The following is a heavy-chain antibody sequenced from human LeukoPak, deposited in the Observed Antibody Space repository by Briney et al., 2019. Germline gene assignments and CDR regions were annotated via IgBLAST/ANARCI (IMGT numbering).Heavy chain of an antibody. V-gene: IGHV1-69*13. Sequence: ASVKVSCKASGYTFTGYYMHWVRQAPGQGLEWMGGIIPIFGTANYAQKFQGRVTITADESTSTAYMELSSLRSEDTAVYYCARDGTMAAITSQPGDYFDYWGQGTLVTVSS. CDR1: GYTFTGYY. J-gene: IGHJ4*02. D-gene: IGHD5-24*01. CDR2: IIPIFGTA. CDR3: ARDGTMAAITSQPGDYFDY.